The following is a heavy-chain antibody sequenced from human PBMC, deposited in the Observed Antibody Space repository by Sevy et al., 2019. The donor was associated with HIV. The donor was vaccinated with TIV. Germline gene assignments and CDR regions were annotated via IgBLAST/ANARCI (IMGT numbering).Heavy chain of an antibody. J-gene: IGHJ6*02. CDR3: TRASYSYCYGMDV. CDR2: IRGKGYGGTT. V-gene: IGHV3-49*04. CDR1: GFTFGDYA. Sequence: GGSLRLSCTTSGFTFGDYAMSWVRQAPGKGLEWVGFIRGKGYGGTTEYAASVKGRFTISRDDSKSIAYLQMNSLKTEDTAVYYCTRASYSYCYGMDVWGQGTTVTVSS.